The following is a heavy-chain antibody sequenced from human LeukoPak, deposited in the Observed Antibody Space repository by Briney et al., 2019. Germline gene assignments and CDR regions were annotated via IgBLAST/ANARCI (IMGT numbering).Heavy chain of an antibody. D-gene: IGHD3-10*01. CDR1: GFTFVTYA. J-gene: IGHJ5*02. CDR3: AKDRELLFAHCWFDL. CDR2: ISISSVDT. V-gene: IGHV3-23*01. Sequence: PGGSLRLSCAASGFTFVTYAMSWVRQAPGKGLEWVGGISISSVDTYYADSVKGRFSISRDDSKNTRYLQMDRLTDEDTAVYYCAKDRELLFAHCWFDLWGQGTLVTVSS.